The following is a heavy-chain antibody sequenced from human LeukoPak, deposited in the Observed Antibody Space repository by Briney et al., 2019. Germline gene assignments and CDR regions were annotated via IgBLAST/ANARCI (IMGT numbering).Heavy chain of an antibody. J-gene: IGHJ5*02. CDR1: GGSISSYY. CDR3: ARDFIVVVPAAIYNWFDP. CDR2: IYTSGST. V-gene: IGHV4-4*07. Sequence: SETLSLTCTVSGGSISSYYWSWIRQPAGKGLEWIGRIYTSGSTNYNPSLKSRVTMSVDTSKNQFSLKLSSVTAADTAVYYCARDFIVVVPAAIYNWFDPWGQGTLVTASS. D-gene: IGHD2-2*01.